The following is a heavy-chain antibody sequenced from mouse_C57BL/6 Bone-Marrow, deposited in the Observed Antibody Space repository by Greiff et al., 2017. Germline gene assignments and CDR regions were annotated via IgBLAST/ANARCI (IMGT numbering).Heavy chain of an antibody. Sequence: DVMLVESGGGLVKPGGSLKLSCAASGFTFSSYAMSWVRQTPEKRLEWVATISDGGSYTYYPDNVKGRFTISRDNAKNNLYLQMGHLKSDDTALYYCARDFTTVVYWYFDVWGTGTTVSVSS. CDR3: ARDFTTVVYWYFDV. D-gene: IGHD1-1*01. V-gene: IGHV5-4*01. J-gene: IGHJ1*03. CDR2: ISDGGSYT. CDR1: GFTFSSYA.